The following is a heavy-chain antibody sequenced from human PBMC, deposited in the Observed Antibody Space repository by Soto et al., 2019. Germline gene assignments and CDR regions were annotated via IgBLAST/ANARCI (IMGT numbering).Heavy chain of an antibody. D-gene: IGHD2-2*01. Sequence: GGSLRLSCAASGFTFSSYSMNWVRQAPGKGLEWVSSISSSSSYIYYADSVKGRFTISRDNAKNSLYLQMNSLRAEDTAVYYCARDLGYCSSTSCPGWFDPWGQGTLVTVSS. CDR1: GFTFSSYS. CDR3: ARDLGYCSSTSCPGWFDP. CDR2: ISSSSSYI. J-gene: IGHJ5*02. V-gene: IGHV3-21*01.